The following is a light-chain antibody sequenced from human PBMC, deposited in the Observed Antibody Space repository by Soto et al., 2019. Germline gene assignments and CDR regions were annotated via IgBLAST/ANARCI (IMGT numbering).Light chain of an antibody. CDR3: QQSYSVVWT. CDR1: QNINNY. J-gene: IGKJ1*01. CDR2: GAS. V-gene: IGKV1-39*01. Sequence: DIQMTQSPSSLSASVGDRVTITCRASQNINNYLNWFQQKPGQAPKLLIYGASGLESGVPSRFSGSGSGTDFTLTISSLQPEDSATYYCQQSYSVVWTFGQGTKVEIK.